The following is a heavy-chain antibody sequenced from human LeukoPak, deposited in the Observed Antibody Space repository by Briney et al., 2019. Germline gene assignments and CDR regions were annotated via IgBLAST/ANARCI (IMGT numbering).Heavy chain of an antibody. CDR2: ISYSGST. J-gene: IGHJ3*02. V-gene: IGHV4-59*12. CDR3: ARDLGDYYDSSGYSDDAFDI. CDR1: GGSISSYY. D-gene: IGHD3-22*01. Sequence: SETLSLTCTVSGGSISSYYWSWIRQPPGKGLEWIGYISYSGSTNSNPSLKSRVTISVDTSKNHFSLKLTSVTAADTAVYYCARDLGDYYDSSGYSDDAFDIWGQGTMVTVSS.